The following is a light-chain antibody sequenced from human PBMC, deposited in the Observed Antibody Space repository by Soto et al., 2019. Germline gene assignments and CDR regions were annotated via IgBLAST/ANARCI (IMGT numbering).Light chain of an antibody. V-gene: IGKV1-13*02. Sequence: AIQLTQSPSSLSASVGDRVTITCRASQGISSALAWYQQKPGKAPKLLIYDASSLESGVPSRFSGSGSGTDFTLTISSLQPEDFATYYCQHFNSYPQLTFGPGTKVDIK. J-gene: IGKJ3*01. CDR3: QHFNSYPQLT. CDR2: DAS. CDR1: QGISSA.